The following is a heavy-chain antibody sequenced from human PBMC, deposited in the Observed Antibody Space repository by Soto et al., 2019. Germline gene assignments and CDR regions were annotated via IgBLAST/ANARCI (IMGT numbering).Heavy chain of an antibody. V-gene: IGHV3-53*04. CDR3: ARVLKTSNWNYLEFYYYYYYMDV. CDR1: GFTVSSNY. J-gene: IGHJ6*03. CDR2: IYSGGST. Sequence: GGSLRLSCAASGFTVSSNYMSWVRQAPGKGLEWVSVIYSGGSTYYADSVKGRFTISRHNSKNTLYLQMNSLRAGDTAVYYCARVLKTSNWNYLEFYYYYYYMDVWGKGTTVTVSS. D-gene: IGHD1-7*01.